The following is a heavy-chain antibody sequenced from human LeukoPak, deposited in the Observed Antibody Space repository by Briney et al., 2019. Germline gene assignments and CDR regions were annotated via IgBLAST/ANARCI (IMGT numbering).Heavy chain of an antibody. CDR3: ASCLIWGGGSCYFGY. J-gene: IGHJ4*02. D-gene: IGHD2-15*01. CDR1: GFTFSSYW. V-gene: IGHV3-7*01. Sequence: PGGSLRLSCAASGFTFSSYWMSWVRQAPGKGLEWVADINQDGSEKYYVDSVKGRFTISRDNAKNSLYLQMNSLRAEDTAVYFCASCLIWGGGSCYFGYWGREPWSPSPQ. CDR2: INQDGSEK.